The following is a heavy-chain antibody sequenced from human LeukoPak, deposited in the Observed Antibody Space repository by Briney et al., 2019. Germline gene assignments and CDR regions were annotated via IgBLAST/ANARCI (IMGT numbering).Heavy chain of an antibody. V-gene: IGHV4-38-2*02. CDR1: GYSISSGYY. D-gene: IGHD4-17*01. CDR2: IYHSGST. J-gene: IGHJ6*03. Sequence: SETLSLTCTVSGYSISSGYYWGWIRQPPGKGLEWIGSIYHSGSTYYNPSLKSRVTISVDTSKNQFSLKLSSVTAADTAVYYCARESDYDYYYYYYMDVWGKGTTVTVSS. CDR3: ARESDYDYYYYYYMDV.